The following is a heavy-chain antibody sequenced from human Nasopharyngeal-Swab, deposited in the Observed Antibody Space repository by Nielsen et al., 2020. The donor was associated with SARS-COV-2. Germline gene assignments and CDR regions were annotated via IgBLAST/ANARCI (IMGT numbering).Heavy chain of an antibody. V-gene: IGHV4-59*12. CDR1: GASISSYY. CDR2: IHNSAIT. J-gene: IGHJ5*02. Sequence: SDPLSLTCTVSGASISSYYWSWIRQPPGKRLEWIGYIHNSAITRYTPSLKSRVTISVATSKNPFSLKLSSVTAADTAVYYCAREGNWNIRWFDPWGQGTLVTVSS. D-gene: IGHD1-20*01. CDR3: AREGNWNIRWFDP.